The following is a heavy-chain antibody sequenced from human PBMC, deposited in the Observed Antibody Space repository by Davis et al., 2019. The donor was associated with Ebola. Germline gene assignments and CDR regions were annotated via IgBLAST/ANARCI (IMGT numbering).Heavy chain of an antibody. J-gene: IGHJ4*02. CDR1: GYTFTSYD. V-gene: IGHV1-8*01. CDR3: ARDKLSGRGGDFDY. D-gene: IGHD2-21*01. CDR2: MNPNSGNR. Sequence: ASVKVSCKASGYTFTSYDINWVRQATGQGLEWMGWMNPNSGNRGYAQKFQGRVTMTRNTSISTAYMELSSLRSEDTAVYYCARDKLSGRGGDFDYWGQGTLVTVSS.